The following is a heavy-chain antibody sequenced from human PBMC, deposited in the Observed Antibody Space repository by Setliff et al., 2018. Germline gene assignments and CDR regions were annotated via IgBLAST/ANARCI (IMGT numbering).Heavy chain of an antibody. CDR3: ARTCSGSGCYAGLES. D-gene: IGHD2-15*01. CDR1: GFTFSSHW. V-gene: IGHV3-7*01. Sequence: GGSLRLSCGASGFTFSSHWMTWVRQAPGKGLEWVANIKEDGGEKYYVDSVKGRFTISRDNAKNSLFLQMDSLRAEDTAVYYCARTCSGSGCYAGLESWGQGTPVTSPQ. CDR2: IKEDGGEK. J-gene: IGHJ4*02.